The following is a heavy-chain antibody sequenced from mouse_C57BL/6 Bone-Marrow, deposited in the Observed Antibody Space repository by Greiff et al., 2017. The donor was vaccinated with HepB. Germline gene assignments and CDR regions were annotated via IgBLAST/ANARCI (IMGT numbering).Heavy chain of an antibody. J-gene: IGHJ2*01. CDR2: IDPSDSYT. V-gene: IGHV1-59*01. Sequence: QVQLQQPGAELVRPGTSVKLSCKASGYTFTSYWMHWVKQRPGQGLEWIGVIDPSDSYTNYNQKFKGKATLTVDTSSSTAYMQLSSLTSEDSAVYYCAKVLCYFDYWGQGTTLTVSS. CDR1: GYTFTSYW. CDR3: AKVLCYFDY.